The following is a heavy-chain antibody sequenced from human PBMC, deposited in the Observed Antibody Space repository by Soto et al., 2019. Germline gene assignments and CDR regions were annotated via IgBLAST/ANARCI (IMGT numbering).Heavy chain of an antibody. CDR1: GGTFSSYA. Sequence: GASVKVSCKASGGTFSSYAISWVRQAPGQGLEWMGGIIPIFGTANYAQKFQGRVTIIADKSTSTAYMELSSLRSEDTAVYYCARDPAYAGSSGSEAPGMDVWGQGTTVTVSS. D-gene: IGHD3-22*01. CDR3: ARDPAYAGSSGSEAPGMDV. CDR2: IIPIFGTA. V-gene: IGHV1-69*06. J-gene: IGHJ6*02.